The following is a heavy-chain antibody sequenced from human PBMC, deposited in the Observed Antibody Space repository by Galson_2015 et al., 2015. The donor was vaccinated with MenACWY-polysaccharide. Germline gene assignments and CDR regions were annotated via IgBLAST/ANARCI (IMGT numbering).Heavy chain of an antibody. Sequence: ALRLSCAASGFTFTRSAMSWVRQAPGKGLERVSAIRSSGTNAYYADSVKGRFTISRDNSKNTLYLQMNSLRAEDTAVYYCAKDSTDFWSVAGRFDHWGQGTLVTVSS. D-gene: IGHD3-3*01. CDR2: IRSSGTNA. J-gene: IGHJ5*02. CDR3: AKDSTDFWSVAGRFDH. V-gene: IGHV3-23*01. CDR1: GFTFTRSA.